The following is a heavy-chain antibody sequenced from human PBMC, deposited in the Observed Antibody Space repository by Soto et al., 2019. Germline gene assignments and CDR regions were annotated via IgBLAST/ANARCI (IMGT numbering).Heavy chain of an antibody. D-gene: IGHD3-10*01. CDR3: ARGRGVIIETHFDY. V-gene: IGHV4-31*03. J-gene: IGHJ4*02. Sequence: SETLSLTCTVSGGSVSSGGYYGSWIRQHPGKGLEWIGYIYYSGSTYYNPSLKSRVTISVDTSKNQFSLKLSSVTAADTAVYYCARGRGVIIETHFDYWGQGTLVTVSS. CDR1: GGSVSSGGYY. CDR2: IYYSGST.